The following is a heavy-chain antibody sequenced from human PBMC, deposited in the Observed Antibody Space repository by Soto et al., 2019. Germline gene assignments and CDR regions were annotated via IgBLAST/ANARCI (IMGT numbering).Heavy chain of an antibody. V-gene: IGHV4-61*01. CDR3: ARVTVSSYYGMDV. D-gene: IGHD2-21*02. CDR2: IYYSGST. Sequence: SETLSLTCTVSGGSVSSGSYYWSWIRQPPGKGLEWIGYIYYSGSTNYNPSLKSRVTISVDTSKNQFSLKLSSVTAADTAVYYCARVTVSSYYGMDVWGQGTTVTVS. J-gene: IGHJ6*02. CDR1: GGSVSSGSYY.